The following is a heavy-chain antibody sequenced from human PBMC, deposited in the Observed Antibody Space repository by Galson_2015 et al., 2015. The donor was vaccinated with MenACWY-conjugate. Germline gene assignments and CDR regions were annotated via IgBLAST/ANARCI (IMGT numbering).Heavy chain of an antibody. V-gene: IGHV3-48*01. J-gene: IGHJ4*02. CDR1: GFTFSSYS. CDR3: ANSISDIAAAWY. Sequence: SLRLSCAASGFTFSSYSMNWVRQAPGKGLEWVSYISSSSSTIYYADSVKGRFTISRDDAKNSLYLQMNSLRAEDTAVYYCANSISDIAAAWYWGQGTLVTVSS. D-gene: IGHD6-13*01. CDR2: ISSSSSTI.